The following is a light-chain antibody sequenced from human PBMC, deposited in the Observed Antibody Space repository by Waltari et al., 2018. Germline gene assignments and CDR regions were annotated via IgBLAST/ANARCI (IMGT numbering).Light chain of an antibody. Sequence: EVVLTQRPGTLSCPPGETATLSCRATQSVSRAFAWYQEKPGQAPRLLISGASIRPPSIPDRLSGSVSGTDFSLTISRLEPADSAMSYCPHYLRLPGTFGQGTKVDI. CDR3: PHYLRLPGT. CDR2: GAS. CDR1: QSVSRA. V-gene: IGKV3-20*01. J-gene: IGKJ1*01.